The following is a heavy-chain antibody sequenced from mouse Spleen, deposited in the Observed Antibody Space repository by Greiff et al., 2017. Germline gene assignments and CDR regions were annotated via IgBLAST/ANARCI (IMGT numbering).Heavy chain of an antibody. J-gene: IGHJ1*01. CDR3: AREEAYWYFDV. CDR2: INPSSGYT. Sequence: VKLMESGAELARPGASVKMSCKASGYTFTSYTMHWVKQRPGQGLEWIGYINPSSGYTKYNQKFKDKATLTADKSSSTAYMQLSSLTSEDSAVYYCAREEAYWYFDVWGAGTTVTVSS. D-gene: IGHD3-2*02. V-gene: IGHV1-4*01. CDR1: GYTFTSYT.